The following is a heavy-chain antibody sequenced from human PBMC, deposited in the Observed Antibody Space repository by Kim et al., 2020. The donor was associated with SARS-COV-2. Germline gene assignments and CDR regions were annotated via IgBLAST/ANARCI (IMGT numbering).Heavy chain of an antibody. V-gene: IGHV4-38-2*02. D-gene: IGHD5-18*01. J-gene: IGHJ5*02. CDR2: IYHSGST. Sequence: SETLSLTCTVSGYSISSGYYWGWIRQPPGKGLEWIGSIYHSGSTYYNPSLKSRVTISVDTSKNQFSLKLSSVTAADTAVYYCARDGGDRGYSYVTSDWFDPWGQGTLVTVSS. CDR1: GYSISSGYY. CDR3: ARDGGDRGYSYVTSDWFDP.